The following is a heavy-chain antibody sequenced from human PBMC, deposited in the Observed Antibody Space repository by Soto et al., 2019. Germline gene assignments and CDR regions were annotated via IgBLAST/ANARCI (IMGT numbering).Heavy chain of an antibody. CDR1: GFTFSSYS. V-gene: IGHV3-21*01. CDR2: ISSSSSYI. J-gene: IGHJ4*02. Sequence: GGSLRLSCAASGFTFSSYSMNWVRQAPGKGLEWVSSISSSSSYIYYADSVKGRFTISRDNAKNSLYLQMNSLRAEDTAVHYCARGLRFLEWLLSSFDYWGQGTLVTVSS. D-gene: IGHD3-3*01. CDR3: ARGLRFLEWLLSSFDY.